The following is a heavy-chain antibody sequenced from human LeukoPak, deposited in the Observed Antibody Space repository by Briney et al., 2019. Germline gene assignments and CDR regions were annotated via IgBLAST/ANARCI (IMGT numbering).Heavy chain of an antibody. D-gene: IGHD2-2*01. CDR3: ARNREYQLLIRFDY. Sequence: GGSLRLSCAASGFTFSSYGMHWVRQAPGKGLEWVANIKQDGSEKYYVDSVKGRFTISRDNAKNSLYLQMNSLRAEDTAVYYCARNREYQLLIRFDYWGQGTLVTVSS. V-gene: IGHV3-7*01. CDR2: IKQDGSEK. CDR1: GFTFSSYG. J-gene: IGHJ4*02.